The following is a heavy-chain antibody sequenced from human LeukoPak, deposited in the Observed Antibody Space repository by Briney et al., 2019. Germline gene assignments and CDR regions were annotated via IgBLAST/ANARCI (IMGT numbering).Heavy chain of an antibody. CDR1: GGSISSYY. Sequence: SETLSLTCTVSGGSISSYYWSWIRQPAGKGLEWIGHIFTSGSTNYNPSLKSRVTMSVDTSKNQFSLKLSSVTAADTAVYYCARDQARYYGSGSGYNWFDPWGQGTVDTVSS. D-gene: IGHD3-10*01. J-gene: IGHJ5*02. CDR2: IFTSGST. CDR3: ARDQARYYGSGSGYNWFDP. V-gene: IGHV4-4*07.